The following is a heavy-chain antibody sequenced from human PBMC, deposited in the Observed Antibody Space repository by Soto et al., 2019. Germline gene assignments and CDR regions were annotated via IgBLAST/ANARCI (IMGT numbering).Heavy chain of an antibody. Sequence: QVQLQESGPGLVKPSQTLSLTCTVSGGSISSGGYYWSWIRQHPGKGLEWIGYIYYSGSTYYNPSLKSPVTTAVDTSKNHCSLKLSSVTAADTAVYYLASGEVHRNPLFDYWGQGTLVTVSS. D-gene: IGHD3-10*01. J-gene: IGHJ4*02. CDR3: ASGEVHRNPLFDY. V-gene: IGHV4-31*01. CDR2: IYYSGST. CDR1: GGSISSGGYY.